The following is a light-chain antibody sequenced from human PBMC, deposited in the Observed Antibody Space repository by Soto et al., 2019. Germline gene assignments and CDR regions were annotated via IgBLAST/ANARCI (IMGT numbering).Light chain of an antibody. V-gene: IGKV2-28*01. Sequence: DSVVTQSPLSLPVTPGEPASISCRSSQSLLHSNGYNYLDWYLQKPGQSPQLLIHLGSSRASGVPDRFSGGGSGTDFTLKISRVEAEDVGIYYCMQALQTPPTFGQGTKVDIK. J-gene: IGKJ1*01. CDR1: QSLLHSNGYNY. CDR3: MQALQTPPT. CDR2: LGS.